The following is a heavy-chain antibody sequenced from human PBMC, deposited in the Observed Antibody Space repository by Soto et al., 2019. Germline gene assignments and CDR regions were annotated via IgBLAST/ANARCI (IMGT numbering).Heavy chain of an antibody. V-gene: IGHV1-18*01. D-gene: IGHD3-10*01. J-gene: IGHJ6*02. CDR1: GYTFTSYG. CDR2: ISAYSGNT. Sequence: ASVKVSCKASGYTFTSYGISWVRQAPGQGLEWMGWISAYSGNTNYAQKFQGRVTMTRDTSISTAYMELSRLRSDDTAVYYCARVHRGHYYGMDVWGQGTTVTVSS. CDR3: ARVHRGHYYGMDV.